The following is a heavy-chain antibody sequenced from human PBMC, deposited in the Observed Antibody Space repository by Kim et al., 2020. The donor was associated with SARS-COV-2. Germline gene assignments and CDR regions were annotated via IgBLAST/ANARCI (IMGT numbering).Heavy chain of an antibody. Sequence: GGSLRLSCAASGFTFSSYGMHWVRQAPGKGLEWVAVISYDGSNKYYADSVKGRFIISRDNSKNTLYLQMNSLRAEDTAVYYCARELPPPIGAFDIWGQG. CDR3: ARELPPPIGAFDI. V-gene: IGHV3-33*05. J-gene: IGHJ3*02. CDR1: GFTFSSYG. CDR2: ISYDGSNK.